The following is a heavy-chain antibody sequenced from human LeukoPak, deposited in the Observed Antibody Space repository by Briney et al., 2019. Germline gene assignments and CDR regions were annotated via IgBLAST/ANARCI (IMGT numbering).Heavy chain of an antibody. CDR3: ARAGPYDSSGYYAGGDY. CDR2: SSSSTSYI. CDR1: GFTFSTYS. D-gene: IGHD3-22*01. J-gene: IGHJ4*02. V-gene: IGHV3-21*01. Sequence: GGSLRLSCAASGFTFSTYSMNWVRQAPGKRLEWVSSSSSSTSYIYYADSVKGRFTISRDNAKNSLYLQMNGLRAEDTAVYYCARAGPYDSSGYYAGGDYWGQGTLVTVSS.